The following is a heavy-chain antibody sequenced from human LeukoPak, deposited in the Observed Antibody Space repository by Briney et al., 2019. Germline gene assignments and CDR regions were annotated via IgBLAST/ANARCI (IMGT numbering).Heavy chain of an antibody. CDR3: ARGHVGDFWSGYYPFDY. D-gene: IGHD3-3*01. CDR1: GYTFTSYY. J-gene: IGHJ4*02. V-gene: IGHV1-46*01. CDR2: INPSGGST. Sequence: ASVKVSCKASGYTFTSYYMHWVRQAPGQGLEWMGIINPSGGSTSYAQRFQGRVTMTRDTSTSTVYMELSSLKSEDTAVYYCARGHVGDFWSGYYPFDYWGQGTLVTVSS.